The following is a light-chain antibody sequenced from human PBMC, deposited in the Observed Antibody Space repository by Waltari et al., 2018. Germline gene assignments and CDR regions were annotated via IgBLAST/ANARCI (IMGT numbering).Light chain of an antibody. CDR1: QTISVY. CDR2: AAS. V-gene: IGKV1-39*01. Sequence: CRAIQTISVYLNWYQQKPGRAPNFLLSAASSLQSVVPSRFRSNASGTHFTLTVNSLQPEDFATYYCQQSYRTPLTFGGGTRVEIK. CDR3: QQSYRTPLT. J-gene: IGKJ4*01.